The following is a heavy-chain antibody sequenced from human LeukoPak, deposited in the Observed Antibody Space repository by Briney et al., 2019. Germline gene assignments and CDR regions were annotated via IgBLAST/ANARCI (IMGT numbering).Heavy chain of an antibody. J-gene: IGHJ4*02. D-gene: IGHD6-13*01. CDR1: GFTFADYA. Sequence: GGSLRLSCAASGFTFADYAMHWVRQAPGQGLEWVSGLTWNSGSVAYADSVKGRFTISRDNAKNSLYLQMNSLRAEDTALYYCAKDIFGYSSSRAIDYWGQGTLVTVSS. CDR3: AKDIFGYSSSRAIDY. V-gene: IGHV3-9*01. CDR2: LTWNSGSV.